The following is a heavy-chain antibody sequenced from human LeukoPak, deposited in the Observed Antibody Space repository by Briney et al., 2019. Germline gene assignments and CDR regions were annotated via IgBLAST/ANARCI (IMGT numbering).Heavy chain of an antibody. V-gene: IGHV3-21*01. CDR2: ISSSSSYI. J-gene: IGHJ6*02. D-gene: IGHD2-15*01. CDR1: GFTFSSYT. CDR3: ARDPTPRYCSGGSCYTHYGMDV. Sequence: GGSLRLSCAASGFTFSSYTMNWVRQAPGKGLEWVSSISSSSSYIYYADSVKGRLTISRDNAKNSLYLQMNSLRAEDTAVYYCARDPTPRYCSGGSCYTHYGMDVWGQGTTVTISS.